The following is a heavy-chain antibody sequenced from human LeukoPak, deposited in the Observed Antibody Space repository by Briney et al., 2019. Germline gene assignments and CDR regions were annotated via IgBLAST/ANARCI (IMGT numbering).Heavy chain of an antibody. CDR2: IYSSGST. Sequence: SETLSLTCTVSGGSISSYYWSWIRQPPGKGLEWIGYIYSSGSTNYSPSLKSRVTILIDTSKNQFSLKLSSVTAADTAVYYCARNSGSLTDYWGQGTLVTVSS. J-gene: IGHJ4*02. V-gene: IGHV4-59*08. CDR1: GGSISSYY. D-gene: IGHD1-26*01. CDR3: ARNSGSLTDY.